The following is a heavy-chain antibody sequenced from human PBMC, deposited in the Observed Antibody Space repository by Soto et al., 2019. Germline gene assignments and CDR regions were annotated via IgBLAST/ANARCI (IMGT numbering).Heavy chain of an antibody. CDR3: AKEVWSGPMDV. V-gene: IGHV3-48*01. CDR2: ISSSSSTI. CDR1: GFTFSSYS. Sequence: GGSLRLSCAASGFTFSSYSMNWVRQAPGKGLEWVSYISSSSSTIYYADSVKGRFTIYRDNAKNSLFLLMNSLRAEDTAVYYCAKEVWSGPMDVWGQGTTVTVSS. D-gene: IGHD3-3*01. J-gene: IGHJ6*02.